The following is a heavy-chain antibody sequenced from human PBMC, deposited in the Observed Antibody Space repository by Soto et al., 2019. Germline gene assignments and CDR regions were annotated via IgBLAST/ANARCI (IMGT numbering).Heavy chain of an antibody. V-gene: IGHV4-31*03. CDR1: GGSISTFGYY. D-gene: IGHD4-17*01. CDR2: MYYTGIT. Sequence: QLQLQQSGPGLVKPSQALSVTCTVSGGSISTFGYYWTWIRQHPERGLEWIGNMYYTGITHYNPSLKSRLTLSVETSKSQFSLRLSFVTAADTAVYFCARVRDGDISVDYWGPGTLVTVSS. J-gene: IGHJ4*02. CDR3: ARVRDGDISVDY.